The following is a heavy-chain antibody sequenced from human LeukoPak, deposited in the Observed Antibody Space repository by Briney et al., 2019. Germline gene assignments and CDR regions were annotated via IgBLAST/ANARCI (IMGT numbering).Heavy chain of an antibody. CDR2: ISSSGSTI. J-gene: IGHJ4*02. Sequence: GGSLRLSCAASGFTFSSYEMNWVRQAPGKGLERVSYISSSGSTIYYADSVKGRFTISRDNAKNSLYLQMNSLRAEDTAVYYCARDKRRIAAALGYFDYWGQGTLVTVSS. CDR1: GFTFSSYE. D-gene: IGHD6-13*01. V-gene: IGHV3-48*03. CDR3: ARDKRRIAAALGYFDY.